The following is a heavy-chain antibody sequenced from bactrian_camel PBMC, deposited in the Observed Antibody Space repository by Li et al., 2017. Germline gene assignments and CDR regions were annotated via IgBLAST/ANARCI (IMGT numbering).Heavy chain of an antibody. CDR1: GFTYTTYR. J-gene: IGHJ4*01. CDR2: IDSDGQT. V-gene: IGHV3S53*01. CDR3: ATAAFGY. Sequence: VQAGGSLRLSCAISGFTYTTYRMGWFRQYSGSQYEGVAAIDSDGQTSYADSVRARFSISRDNAKNTLYLQMISLEPEDTAVYYCATAAFGYWGQGTQVTVS. D-gene: IGHD1*01.